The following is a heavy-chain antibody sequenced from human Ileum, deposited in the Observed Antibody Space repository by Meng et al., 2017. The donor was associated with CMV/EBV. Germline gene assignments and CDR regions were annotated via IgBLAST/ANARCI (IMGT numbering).Heavy chain of an antibody. J-gene: IGHJ5*02. Sequence: QVHLVQSGAAVKKPGASVKVSCKASGSTFITFGITWVRQAPGQGLEWMGWITPYNGKTDYTQRLQDRVTMTTDTSTNTVYMELRSLRSDDTAVYYCAREDYSAYAATWGQGTLVTVSS. V-gene: IGHV1-18*01. CDR1: GSTFITFG. CDR3: AREDYSAYAAT. D-gene: IGHD2-21*01. CDR2: ITPYNGKT.